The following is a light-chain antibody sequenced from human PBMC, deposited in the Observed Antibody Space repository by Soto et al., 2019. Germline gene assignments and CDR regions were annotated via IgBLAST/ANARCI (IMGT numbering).Light chain of an antibody. J-gene: IGKJ4*01. CDR3: QQARSFPLT. Sequence: DIKMTQSPSSVSASVGDRVTITCRASEAISRWLTWYQQKPGRAPKLLIYSASSLQTGAPSRFTGSGSGTDFTLTITSLQPDDTAIYYCQQARSFPLTFGGGTKVEIK. V-gene: IGKV1-12*01. CDR1: EAISRW. CDR2: SAS.